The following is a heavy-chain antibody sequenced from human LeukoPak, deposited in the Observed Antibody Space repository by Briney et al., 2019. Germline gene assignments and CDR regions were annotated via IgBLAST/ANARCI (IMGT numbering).Heavy chain of an antibody. V-gene: IGHV5-51*01. CDR1: GYSFSSYW. D-gene: IGHD2-15*01. Sequence: GESLKISCKGSGYSFSSYWIGWVRQMPGKGLEWMGIIYPGDSDTRYSPSFQGQVTISADKSISTAYLQWSSLKASDSALYYCARLRDCSGGICSPGGWYYYGMDVWGQGTTVTVSS. CDR2: IYPGDSDT. J-gene: IGHJ6*02. CDR3: ARLRDCSGGICSPGGWYYYGMDV.